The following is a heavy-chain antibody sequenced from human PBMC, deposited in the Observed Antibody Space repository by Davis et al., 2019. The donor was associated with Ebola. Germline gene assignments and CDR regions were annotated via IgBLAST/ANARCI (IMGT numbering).Heavy chain of an antibody. CDR3: ARIRQTYSYGSYYFDY. CDR1: GFTFSSYS. V-gene: IGHV3-30*03. Sequence: GGSLRLSCAASGFTFSSYSMHWVRQAPGKGLEWVAVISYDGSNKYYADPVKGRFTISRDNSKNTLYLQMNSLRAEDTAVYYCARIRQTYSYGSYYFDYWGQGTLVTVSS. CDR2: ISYDGSNK. J-gene: IGHJ4*02. D-gene: IGHD5-18*01.